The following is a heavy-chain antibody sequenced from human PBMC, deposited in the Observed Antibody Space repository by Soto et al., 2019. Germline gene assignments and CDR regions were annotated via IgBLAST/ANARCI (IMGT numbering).Heavy chain of an antibody. CDR1: GGSISRGGYY. Sequence: QVQLQESGPGLVKPSQTLSLTCTVSGGSISRGGYYWSWIRQHPGKGLEWIGYIYYSGSTYYNPSLKSRVTISVDTSKNQFSLKLSSVTAADTAVYYCARDRDYDFHYMDVWGKGTTVTVSS. CDR2: IYYSGST. D-gene: IGHD3-3*01. V-gene: IGHV4-31*03. CDR3: ARDRDYDFHYMDV. J-gene: IGHJ6*03.